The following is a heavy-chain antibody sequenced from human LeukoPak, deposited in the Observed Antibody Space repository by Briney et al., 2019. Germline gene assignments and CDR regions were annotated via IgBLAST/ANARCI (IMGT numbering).Heavy chain of an antibody. Sequence: SETLSLTCTVSGGSISSSSYYWGWIRQPPGKGLEWIGSIYYSGSTYYNPSLKSRVTISVDTSKNQFSLKLSSVTAADTAVYYCARAVVLDDYYYGSVPEALYNWFDPWGQGTLVTVSS. CDR1: GGSISSSSYY. V-gene: IGHV4-39*07. J-gene: IGHJ5*02. D-gene: IGHD3-10*01. CDR3: ARAVVLDDYYYGSVPEALYNWFDP. CDR2: IYYSGST.